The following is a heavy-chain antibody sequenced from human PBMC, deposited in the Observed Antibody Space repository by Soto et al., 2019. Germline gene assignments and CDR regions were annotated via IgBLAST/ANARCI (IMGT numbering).Heavy chain of an antibody. V-gene: IGHV1-24*01. J-gene: IGHJ5*02. CDR1: GYTLTELS. D-gene: IGHD3-10*01. CDR3: ATRETGGSGSYYNRGWFDP. Sequence: GASVKVSCKVSGYTLTELSMHWVRQAPGKGLEWMGGFDPEDGETIYAQKFQGRVTMTEDTSTDTAYMELSSLRSEDTAVYYCATRETGGSGSYYNRGWFDPWGQGTLVTVSS. CDR2: FDPEDGET.